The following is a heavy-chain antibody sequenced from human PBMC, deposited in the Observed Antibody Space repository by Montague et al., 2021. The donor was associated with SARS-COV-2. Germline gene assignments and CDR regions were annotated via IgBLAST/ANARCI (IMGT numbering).Heavy chain of an antibody. D-gene: IGHD6-19*01. Sequence: SETLSLTCAVSGGSISSSNWWSWVRQPPGKGLEWIGEIYHSGSTNYNPSLKSRVTISVDKSKNQFSLKLSSVTAADTAVYYCARGNSSGWYGYYYYGMDVWGQGNTVHGSS. CDR2: IYHSGST. CDR3: ARGNSSGWYGYYYYGMDV. V-gene: IGHV4-4*02. CDR1: GGSISSSNW. J-gene: IGHJ6*02.